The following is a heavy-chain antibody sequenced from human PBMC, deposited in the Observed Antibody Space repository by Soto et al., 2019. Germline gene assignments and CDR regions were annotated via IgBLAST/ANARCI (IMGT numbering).Heavy chain of an antibody. CDR3: ARDSPYGNTYYYDYGMDV. CDR2: IYTSGST. D-gene: IGHD4-17*01. V-gene: IGHV4-4*07. Sequence: QVQLQESGPGLVKPSETLSLTCTVSGGSISSYYWSWIRQPAGKGLEWIGRIYTSGSTNYNPSLKIRVTMSVDTSKNQFSLKLSSVTAADTAVYYCARDSPYGNTYYYDYGMDVWGQGTTVTVSS. J-gene: IGHJ6*02. CDR1: GGSISSYY.